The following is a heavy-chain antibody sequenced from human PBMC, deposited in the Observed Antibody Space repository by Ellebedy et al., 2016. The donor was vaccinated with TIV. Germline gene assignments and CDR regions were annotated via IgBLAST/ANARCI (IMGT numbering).Heavy chain of an antibody. CDR3: ATGSFRNSRDYYYYGMDV. V-gene: IGHV1-24*01. CDR2: FDPEDGET. CDR1: GYTLTELS. Sequence: ASVKVSXXVSGYTLTELSMHWVRQAPGKGLEWMGGFDPEDGETIYAQKFQGRVTMTEDTSTDTAYMELSSLRSEDTAVYYCATGSFRNSRDYYYYGMDVWGQGTTVTVSS. J-gene: IGHJ6*02.